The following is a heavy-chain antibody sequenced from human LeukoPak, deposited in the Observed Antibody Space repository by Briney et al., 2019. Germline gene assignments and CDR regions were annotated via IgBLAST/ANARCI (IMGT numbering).Heavy chain of an antibody. D-gene: IGHD2-2*02. V-gene: IGHV3-23*01. CDR1: GFTFSSYA. Sequence: PGGSLRLSCAASGFTFSSYAMSWVRQAPGKGLEWVSAISGSGGSTYYADSVKGRFTISRDNSKNTLYLQMNSLRAEDTAVYYCATAGYCSSTSCYRGSQDAFDIWGQGTMVTVSS. CDR2: ISGSGGST. J-gene: IGHJ3*02. CDR3: ATAGYCSSTSCYRGSQDAFDI.